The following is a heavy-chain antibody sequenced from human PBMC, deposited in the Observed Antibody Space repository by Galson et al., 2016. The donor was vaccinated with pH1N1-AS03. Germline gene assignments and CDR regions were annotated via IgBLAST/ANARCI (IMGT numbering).Heavy chain of an antibody. CDR1: GFTFSGYY. J-gene: IGHJ4*02. Sequence: LRLSCAASGFTFSGYYMTWIRQAPGKGLEWLSYISDSGTSIYYADSVKGRFTISRDNTKNSLYLQMNSLRAEDTAVYYCARGASDSDYWGQGTLVTVSS. CDR2: ISDSGTSI. V-gene: IGHV3-11*01. CDR3: ARGASDSDY.